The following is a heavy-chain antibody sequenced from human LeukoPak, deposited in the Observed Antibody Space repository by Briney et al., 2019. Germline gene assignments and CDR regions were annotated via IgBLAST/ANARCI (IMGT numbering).Heavy chain of an antibody. Sequence: GGSLRLSCAASGFTFSRYWMSWVRQAPGQGPEWVATIKQDGSETYYVDSVKGRFTISRDNAKNSLHLQMNSLRAEDAAVFYCARMDYYTSGTYTYPNFDYWGQGTLVTVSS. D-gene: IGHD3-10*01. CDR3: ARMDYYTSGTYTYPNFDY. CDR1: GFTFSRYW. CDR2: IKQDGSET. J-gene: IGHJ4*02. V-gene: IGHV3-7*03.